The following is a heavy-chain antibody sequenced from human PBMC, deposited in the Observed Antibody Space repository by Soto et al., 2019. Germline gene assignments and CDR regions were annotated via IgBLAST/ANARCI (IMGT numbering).Heavy chain of an antibody. D-gene: IGHD3-3*01. CDR2: IYYSGST. J-gene: IGHJ6*02. Sequence: SETLSLTCTVSGGSISSYYWSWIRQPPGKGLEWIGYIYYSGSTNYNPSLKSRVTISVDTSKNQFSLKLSSVTAADTAVYYCARAGDFWSGYPYGMDVWGQGTTVTVSS. V-gene: IGHV4-59*01. CDR1: GGSISSYY. CDR3: ARAGDFWSGYPYGMDV.